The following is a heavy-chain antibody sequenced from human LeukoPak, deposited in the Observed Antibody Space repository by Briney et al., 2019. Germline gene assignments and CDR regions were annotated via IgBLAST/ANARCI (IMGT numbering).Heavy chain of an antibody. Sequence: ASVKVSCKASGGTFTSYAISWVRQAPGQGLEWMGGIIPIFGTANYAQKFQGRVTITADKYTRTDYMELRRLRYEDTAVDYYESSLWLLTNYSFAYGGQGPLVTVS. D-gene: IGHD5-18*01. J-gene: IGHJ4*02. CDR1: GGTFTSYA. CDR3: ESSLWLLTNYSFAY. V-gene: IGHV1-69*06. CDR2: IIPIFGTA.